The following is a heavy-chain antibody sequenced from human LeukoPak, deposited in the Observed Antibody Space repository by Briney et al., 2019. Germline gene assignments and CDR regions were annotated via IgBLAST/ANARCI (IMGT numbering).Heavy chain of an antibody. V-gene: IGHV3-30*18. D-gene: IGHD6-6*01. CDR3: AKEGGQLVGNWFDP. CDR1: GFTFSSYG. J-gene: IGHJ5*02. Sequence: GGSLRLSCAASGFTFSSYGMHWVRQAPGKGLEWVAVISYDGGNKYYADSVKGRFTISRDNSKNTLYLQMNSLRAEDTAAYYCAKEGGQLVGNWFDPWGQGTLVTVSS. CDR2: ISYDGGNK.